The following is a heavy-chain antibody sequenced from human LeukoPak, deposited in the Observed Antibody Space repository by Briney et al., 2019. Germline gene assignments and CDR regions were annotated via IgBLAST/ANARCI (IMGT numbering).Heavy chain of an antibody. Sequence: SETLSLTCAVSGASISSYYWSWIRQPPGKGLEWIGYIYYTGSTNYNPSLKSRVTMSVDTSKNQFSLKLSSVTAADTAVYYCASITNYYYYYYMDVWGKGTTLTISS. V-gene: IGHV4-59*08. CDR3: ASITNYYYYYYMDV. J-gene: IGHJ6*03. CDR1: GASISSYY. D-gene: IGHD1-20*01. CDR2: IYYTGST.